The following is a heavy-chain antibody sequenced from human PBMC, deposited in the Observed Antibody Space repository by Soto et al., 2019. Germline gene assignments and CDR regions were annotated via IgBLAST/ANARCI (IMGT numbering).Heavy chain of an antibody. CDR1: GGSISSYY. CDR2: IYA. V-gene: IGHV4-4*08. CDR3: AREPRGWYSLKPHRYGMDV. Sequence: PSETLSLTCTVSGGSISSYYWSWIRQPPGKGLEWIGYIYAQKFQGWVTMTRDTSISTAYMELSRLRSDDTAVYYCAREPRGWYSLKPHRYGMDVWGQGTTVTVSS. D-gene: IGHD6-19*01. J-gene: IGHJ6*02.